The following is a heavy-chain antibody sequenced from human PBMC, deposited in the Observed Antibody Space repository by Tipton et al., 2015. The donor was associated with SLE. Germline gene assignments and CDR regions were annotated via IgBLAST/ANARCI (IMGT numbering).Heavy chain of an antibody. Sequence: QSGAEVKKPGASVKVSCKASGYSFSNYGISWVRQAPGQGLEWMGWIGADNGTTNYALKFQGRVTMTRDKTTSTAYMELRSLRSDDTAIYYCARDESGFKDFFDYWGQGTLVTVSS. CDR1: GYSFSNYG. V-gene: IGHV1-18*01. CDR2: IGADNGTT. CDR3: ARDESGFKDFFDY. J-gene: IGHJ4*02. D-gene: IGHD5-12*01.